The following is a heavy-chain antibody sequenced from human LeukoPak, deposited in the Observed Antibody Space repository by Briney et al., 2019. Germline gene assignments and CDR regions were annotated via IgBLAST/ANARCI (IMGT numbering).Heavy chain of an antibody. CDR1: GFTFSTYT. D-gene: IGHD1-20*01. Sequence: GGPLRLSCAASGFTFSTYTMNWVRQAPGKGLEWVSSISVSSSYIYYAGSVKGRFTISRDNAKNSLYLQMNSLRAEDTAVYYCARGSISGVNWFDPWGQGTLVTVSS. J-gene: IGHJ5*02. CDR3: ARGSISGVNWFDP. V-gene: IGHV3-21*01. CDR2: ISVSSSYI.